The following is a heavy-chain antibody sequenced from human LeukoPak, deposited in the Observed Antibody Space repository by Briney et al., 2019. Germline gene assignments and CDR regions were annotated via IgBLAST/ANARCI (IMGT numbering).Heavy chain of an antibody. J-gene: IGHJ6*04. Sequence: QPGGSLRLSCAVSGFPFSNSWMYWVRQAPGKGLEGVANIKKDGSGISYVDSVKGRFIISRDNARNSLYLQMNGLRVEDTAVYFCAGGNSMDVWGKGTAVTVSS. CDR2: IKKDGSGI. V-gene: IGHV3-7*03. CDR1: GFPFSNSW. CDR3: AGGNSMDV.